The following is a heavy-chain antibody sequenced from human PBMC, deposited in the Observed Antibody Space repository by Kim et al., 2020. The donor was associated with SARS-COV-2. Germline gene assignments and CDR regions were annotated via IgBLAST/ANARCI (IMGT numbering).Heavy chain of an antibody. CDR1: GGSISSYY. D-gene: IGHD3-22*01. J-gene: IGHJ4*02. CDR3: ARPSLVGGYHS. Sequence: SETLSLTCTVSGGSISSYYWSWIRQPPGKGLEWIGNIYYSGSTNYNPSLKSRVTISIDTSKKQFSLKLSSVTAADTAVYYCARPSLVGGYHSWGQGTLVTVSS. V-gene: IGHV4-59*08. CDR2: IYYSGST.